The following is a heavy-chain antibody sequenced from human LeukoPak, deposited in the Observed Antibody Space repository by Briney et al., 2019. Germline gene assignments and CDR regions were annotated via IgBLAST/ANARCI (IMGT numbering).Heavy chain of an antibody. CDR3: AKRLPYYFDY. J-gene: IGHJ4*02. V-gene: IGHV3-7*05. CDR1: GFTFSRHW. Sequence: GGSLRLSCAASGFTFSRHWMSWVRQAPGKGLEWVATINQDGSQKYYVDSVRGRFTISRDNAKNSLYLQMNSLRAEDTAVYYCAKRLPYYFDYWGQGTLVTVSS. CDR2: INQDGSQK.